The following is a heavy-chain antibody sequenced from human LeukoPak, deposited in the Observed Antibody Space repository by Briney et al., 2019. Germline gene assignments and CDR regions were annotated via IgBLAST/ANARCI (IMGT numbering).Heavy chain of an antibody. D-gene: IGHD6-13*01. J-gene: IGHJ6*02. CDR2: INSDGSST. Sequence: GGSLRLSCAASGVTFSSYWKHWVRQPPGKGLVWVSRINSDGSSTSYADSVKGRFTISRDNAKNTLYLQMNSLRAEDTAVYYCARVYSSSWYLYYYYGMDVWGQGTTVTAS. CDR3: ARVYSSSWYLYYYYGMDV. V-gene: IGHV3-74*01. CDR1: GVTFSSYW.